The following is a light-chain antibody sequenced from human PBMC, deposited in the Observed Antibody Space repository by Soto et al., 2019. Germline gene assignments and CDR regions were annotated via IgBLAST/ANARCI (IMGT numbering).Light chain of an antibody. V-gene: IGKV1-39*01. CDR1: QSISSY. Sequence: DIQMTQSPSSLSASVGDRVTITCRASQSISSYLNWYQQKPGKAPKLLIYAASSLQSGVPSRFSGSGSGTDFTITISSLQPEDFETYYCQQSYSTPRTFGQGTKVEIK. CDR2: AAS. CDR3: QQSYSTPRT. J-gene: IGKJ1*01.